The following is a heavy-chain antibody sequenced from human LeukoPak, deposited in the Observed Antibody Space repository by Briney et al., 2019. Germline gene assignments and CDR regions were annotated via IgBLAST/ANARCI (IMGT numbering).Heavy chain of an antibody. Sequence: ASVKVSCKASGYTFPGYYIHWVRQAPGQGLEGMGWINPNSGGTNYAQKFQGRVTMTRDTSISTAYMELSRLRSDDTAVYYCARVGKVGATRRWFDPWGQGTLVTVSS. J-gene: IGHJ5*02. CDR1: GYTFPGYY. CDR2: INPNSGGT. D-gene: IGHD1-26*01. V-gene: IGHV1-2*02. CDR3: ARVGKVGATRRWFDP.